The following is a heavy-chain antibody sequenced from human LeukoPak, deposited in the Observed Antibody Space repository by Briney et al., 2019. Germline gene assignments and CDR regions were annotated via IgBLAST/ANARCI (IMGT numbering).Heavy chain of an antibody. D-gene: IGHD6-13*01. CDR3: AHGSVAAAGTDFDY. CDR2: IIPIFGTA. J-gene: IGHJ4*02. CDR1: GGTFSSYA. Sequence: SVKVSCKASGGTFSSYATSWVRQAPGQGLEWMGGIIPIFGTANYAQKFQGRVTITADESTSTAYMELSSLRSEDTAVYYCAHGSVAAAGTDFDYWGQGTLVTVSS. V-gene: IGHV1-69*01.